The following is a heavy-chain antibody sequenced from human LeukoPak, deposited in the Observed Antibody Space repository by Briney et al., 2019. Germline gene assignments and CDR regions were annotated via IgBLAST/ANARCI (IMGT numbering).Heavy chain of an antibody. CDR3: ARDAEYYYDSSGYRYYYGMDV. CDR2: ISSSSSYI. J-gene: IGHJ6*02. V-gene: IGHV3-21*01. Sequence: RGSLRLSCAASGFTFSSYSMNWVRQAPGKGLEWVSSISSSSSYIYYADSVKGRFTISRGNAKNSLYLQMNSLRAEDTAVYYCARDAEYYYDSSGYRYYYGMDVWGQGTTVTVSS. D-gene: IGHD3-22*01. CDR1: GFTFSSYS.